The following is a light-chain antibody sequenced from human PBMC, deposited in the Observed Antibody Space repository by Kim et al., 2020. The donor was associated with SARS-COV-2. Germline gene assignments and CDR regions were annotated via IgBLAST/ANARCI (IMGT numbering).Light chain of an antibody. CDR3: CSYAGTYTYV. V-gene: IGLV2-11*01. CDR1: SSDVGGYNY. J-gene: IGLJ1*01. Sequence: GQSFTISCTGTSSDVGGYNYVSWYQQHPGKAPKLMIYDVSKRPSGVPDRFSGSKSGNTASLTISGLQAEDEADYYCCSYAGTYTYVFVSGTKVTVL. CDR2: DVS.